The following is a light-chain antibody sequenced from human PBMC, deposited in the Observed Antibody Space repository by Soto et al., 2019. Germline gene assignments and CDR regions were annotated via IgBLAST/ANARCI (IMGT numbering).Light chain of an antibody. CDR3: PQYANWPPWT. CDR1: QSVSSY. Sequence: EIVMTQSPATLSVSPGERATLSCRASQSVSSYLAWYQQRPGQAPRLVIYGASTRATGVPARFSGSGSGTEFTLTISSLQSEDFADYYCPQYANWPPWTFGQGTKVEIK. V-gene: IGKV3-15*01. J-gene: IGKJ1*01. CDR2: GAS.